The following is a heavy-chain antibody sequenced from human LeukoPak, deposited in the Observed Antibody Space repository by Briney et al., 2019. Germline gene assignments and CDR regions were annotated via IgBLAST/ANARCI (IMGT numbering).Heavy chain of an antibody. CDR3: AKAIYSGSYLPGMDV. Sequence: PGGSLRLSCAAAGFTFSSYAITWVRQAPGKGLEWVSAISGSGGSTYYADSVKGRFTISRDNSKNTLYLQMNSLRAEDTAVYYCAKAIYSGSYLPGMDVWGQGTTVTVSS. J-gene: IGHJ6*02. D-gene: IGHD1-26*01. CDR1: GFTFSSYA. V-gene: IGHV3-23*01. CDR2: ISGSGGST.